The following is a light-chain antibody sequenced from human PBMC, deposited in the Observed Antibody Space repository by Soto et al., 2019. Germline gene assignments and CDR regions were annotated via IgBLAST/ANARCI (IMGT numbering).Light chain of an antibody. J-gene: IGLJ2*01. V-gene: IGLV1-40*01. Sequence: QSVLTQPPSVSGAPGQRVTISCNGSSSNIGAGFDVHWYQQFPGTAPKLLIYGDNNRPSGVPDRFSGSQSDTSASLTISGLQAEDEADYYCQSFWIFGGGTKLTVL. CDR2: GDN. CDR3: QSFWI. CDR1: SSNIGAGFD.